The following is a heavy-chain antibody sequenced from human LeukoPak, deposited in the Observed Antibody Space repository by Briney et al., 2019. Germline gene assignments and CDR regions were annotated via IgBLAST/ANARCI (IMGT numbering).Heavy chain of an antibody. V-gene: IGHV1-69*13. CDR1: GYTFTSYG. CDR2: IIPIFGTA. Sequence: SVKVSCKASGYTFTSYGISWVRQAPGQGLEWMGGIIPIFGTANYAQKFQGRVTITADESTSTAYMELSSLRSEDTAVYYCAAVVPAVMGYFDYWGQGTLVTVSS. J-gene: IGHJ4*02. D-gene: IGHD2-2*01. CDR3: AAVVPAVMGYFDY.